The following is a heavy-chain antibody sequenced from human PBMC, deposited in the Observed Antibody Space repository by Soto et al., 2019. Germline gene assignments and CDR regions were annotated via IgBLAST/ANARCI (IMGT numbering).Heavy chain of an antibody. V-gene: IGHV4-34*01. D-gene: IGHD2-2*01. CDR2: INHSGST. Sequence: SETLSLTCAVYGGSVSGYYWSWIRQPPGKGLEWIGEINHSGSTNYNPSLKSRVTISVDTSKNQFSLKLSSVTAADTAVYYCARGDGVVVPAELDNWFDPWGQGTLVTVSS. CDR1: GGSVSGYY. J-gene: IGHJ5*02. CDR3: ARGDGVVVPAELDNWFDP.